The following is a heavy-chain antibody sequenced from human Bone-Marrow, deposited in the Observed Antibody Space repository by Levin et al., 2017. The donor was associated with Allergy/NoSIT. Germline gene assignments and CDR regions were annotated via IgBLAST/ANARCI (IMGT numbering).Heavy chain of an antibody. Sequence: GGSLRLSCAASGFTFSSFWMHWVRQDPGKGLIWLSRINGDGSTTTYAGSVKGRFTISRDNAKNTVYLQMNNLRAEDTAVYYCARPLRPNIVAPDGFDIWGQGTMVTVSS. CDR2: INGDGSTT. J-gene: IGHJ3*02. V-gene: IGHV3-74*01. D-gene: IGHD2/OR15-2a*01. CDR3: ARPLRPNIVAPDGFDI. CDR1: GFTFSSFW.